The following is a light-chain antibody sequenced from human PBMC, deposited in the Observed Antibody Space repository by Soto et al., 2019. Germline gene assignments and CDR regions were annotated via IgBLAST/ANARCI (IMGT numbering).Light chain of an antibody. CDR2: GAS. Sequence: EIALTQSPGTLSLSPGERATLSCRASQSVSSSYLAWYQQKPGQAPRLLIYGASSRATGIPDRFSGRGSGTDFTLTISRLEPEDVAVYYCQQYGSSPRTFGQGTKVEI. V-gene: IGKV3-20*01. CDR1: QSVSSSY. J-gene: IGKJ1*01. CDR3: QQYGSSPRT.